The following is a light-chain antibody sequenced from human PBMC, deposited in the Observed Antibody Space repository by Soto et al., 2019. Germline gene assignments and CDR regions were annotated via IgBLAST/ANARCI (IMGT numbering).Light chain of an antibody. CDR3: QQTYSTLLT. Sequence: DIPMTQSPSSLSASVGDRVTITCRASQSISSYLNWYQQKPGKAPNLLIYAASILQSGVPSRFSGSGSWTDFTLTISSLQPEDFATYYCQQTYSTLLTFGPGTKVDIK. CDR1: QSISSY. V-gene: IGKV1-39*01. CDR2: AAS. J-gene: IGKJ3*01.